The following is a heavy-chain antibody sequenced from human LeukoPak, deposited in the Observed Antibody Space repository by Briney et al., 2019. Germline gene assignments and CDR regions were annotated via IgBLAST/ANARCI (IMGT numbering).Heavy chain of an antibody. CDR3: AAATDYVWGIPLDLFFDY. CDR2: ISGSGGST. V-gene: IGHV3-23*01. J-gene: IGHJ4*02. CDR1: GFTFSSYA. Sequence: GGSLRLSCAASGFTFSSYAMSWVRQAPGKGLEWVSAISGSGGSTYYADSVKGRFTISRDNSKNTLYLQMNSLRAEDTAVYYCAAATDYVWGIPLDLFFDYWGQGTLVTVSS. D-gene: IGHD3-16*01.